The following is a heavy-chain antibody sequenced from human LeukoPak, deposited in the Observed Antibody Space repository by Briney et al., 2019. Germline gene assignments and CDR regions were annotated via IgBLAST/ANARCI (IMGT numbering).Heavy chain of an antibody. CDR1: GSTFSGYW. CDR2: IKEDGSEK. Sequence: GGSLRLSCVASGSTFSGYWMSWARQAPGKGLQWVANIKEDGSEKYYVDSVKGRFTISRDNAKNSLYLHMISLRAEDTAVYYCARTGDSHYWGLGTLVTVSS. D-gene: IGHD7-27*01. CDR3: ARTGDSHY. V-gene: IGHV3-7*03. J-gene: IGHJ4*02.